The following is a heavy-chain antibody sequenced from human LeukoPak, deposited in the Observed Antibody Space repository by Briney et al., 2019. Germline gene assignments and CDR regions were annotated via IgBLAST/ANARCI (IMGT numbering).Heavy chain of an antibody. J-gene: IGHJ4*02. CDR3: AKGPIAVAGTWYFDS. V-gene: IGHV3-21*01. CDR1: GLIFNDYS. CDR2: VSHSIGSI. Sequence: GGSLRLSCATFGLIFNDYSINWVRQAPGKGLEWVSSVSHSIGSIKYADSVKGRFTISRDNSKNSLYLQMNSLRAEDTAVYYCAKGPIAVAGTWYFDSWGQGTLVIVSS. D-gene: IGHD6-19*01.